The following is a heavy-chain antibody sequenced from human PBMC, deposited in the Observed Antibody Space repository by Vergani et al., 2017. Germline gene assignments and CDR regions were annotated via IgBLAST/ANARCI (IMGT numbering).Heavy chain of an antibody. CDR3: ARLTTVTSWFDP. Sequence: QVQLQQWGAGLLKPSETLSLTCAVYGGSFSGYYWSWIRQPPGKGLEWIGEINHSGSTNYNPSLKSRVTISVDTSKNQFSLKLSSVTAADTAVYYCARLTTVTSWFDPWGQGTLVTVSS. CDR2: INHSGST. D-gene: IGHD4-17*01. V-gene: IGHV4-34*01. CDR1: GGSFSGYY. J-gene: IGHJ5*02.